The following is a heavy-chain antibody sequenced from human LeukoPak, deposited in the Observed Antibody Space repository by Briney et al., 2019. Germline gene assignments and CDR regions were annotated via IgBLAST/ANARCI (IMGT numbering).Heavy chain of an antibody. CDR1: GGTFSSYA. D-gene: IGHD3-10*01. CDR3: ARDDSAGTAFDI. J-gene: IGHJ3*02. CDR2: IIPIFGTA. V-gene: IGHV1-69*13. Sequence: SVKVSCKASGGTFSSYAISWVRQAPGQGLEWMGGIIPIFGTANYAQKFQGRVTITADESTSTAYMELSSLRSEDTAVYYCARDDSAGTAFDIWGQGTMVNVSS.